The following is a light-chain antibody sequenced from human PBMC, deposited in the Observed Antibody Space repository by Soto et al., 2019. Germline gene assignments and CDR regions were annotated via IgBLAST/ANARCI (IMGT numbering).Light chain of an antibody. CDR1: HSVGSTF. J-gene: IGKJ5*01. V-gene: IGKV3-20*01. CDR3: QQYGTSP. Sequence: ENVLTLSPGTVSLSQGERATLSCRASHSVGSTFLTWYQQKPGQAPRLLIYGASSRATGIPDRFSGSGSGTDFTLTISRLEPEDSAVYYCQQYGTSPFGQGTRLEIK. CDR2: GAS.